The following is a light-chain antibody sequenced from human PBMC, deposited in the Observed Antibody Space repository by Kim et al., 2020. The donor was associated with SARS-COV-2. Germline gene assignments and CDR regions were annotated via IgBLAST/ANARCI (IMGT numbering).Light chain of an antibody. J-gene: IGKJ1*01. CDR1: QSVGSK. CDR2: DAS. CDR3: QHYNKWPPGT. V-gene: IGKV3D-15*01. Sequence: ETVMTQSPATLSASLGERATLSCRASQSVGSKLAWYQQTPGQSPRLIIYDASVRATGVPARFSGSGSGTEFTLTISSLQAEDFAVYYCQHYNKWPPGTFGQGTKVDIK.